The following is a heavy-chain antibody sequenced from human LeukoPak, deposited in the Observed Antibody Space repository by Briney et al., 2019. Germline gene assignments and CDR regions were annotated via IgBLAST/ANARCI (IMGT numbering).Heavy chain of an antibody. CDR2: IIPIFGTA. CDR1: GGTFSSYA. CDR3: ARVYTGSYFNAFDI. D-gene: IGHD1-26*01. V-gene: IGHV1-69*13. J-gene: IGHJ3*02. Sequence: SVKVSCKASGGTFSSYAISWVRQAPGQGLEWMGGIIPIFGTANYAQKFQGRVTITADESTSTAYMELSSLRSDDMAVYYCARVYTGSYFNAFDIWGQGTMVTVSS.